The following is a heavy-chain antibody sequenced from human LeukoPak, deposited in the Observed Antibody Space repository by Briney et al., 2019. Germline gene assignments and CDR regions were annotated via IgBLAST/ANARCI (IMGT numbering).Heavy chain of an antibody. J-gene: IGHJ4*02. CDR3: ARVAPRGYYYDGSGIGY. CDR2: INHSGST. Sequence: SETLSLTCAVYGGSFTGYNWNWIRQTPGKGLEWIGEINHSGSTNYNPSLKSRVTISVDTSKNQFSLKLSSVTAADTAVYYCARVAPRGYYYDGSGIGYWGQGTLVTVSS. V-gene: IGHV4-34*01. CDR1: GGSFTGYN. D-gene: IGHD3-22*01.